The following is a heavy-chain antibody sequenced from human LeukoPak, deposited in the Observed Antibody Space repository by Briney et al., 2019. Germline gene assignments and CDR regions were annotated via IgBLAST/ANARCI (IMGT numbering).Heavy chain of an antibody. CDR2: ISSSSSYI. CDR1: GFTFSSYS. Sequence: GGSLRLSCAASGFTFSSYSMNWVRQAPGKGLEWVSSISSSSSYIYYADSVKGRFTISRDNAKNTLYLQMNSLRAEDTAVYYCAKDPRNRAYYDFWSGPDAFDIWGQGTMVTVSS. V-gene: IGHV3-21*01. CDR3: AKDPRNRAYYDFWSGPDAFDI. D-gene: IGHD3-3*01. J-gene: IGHJ3*02.